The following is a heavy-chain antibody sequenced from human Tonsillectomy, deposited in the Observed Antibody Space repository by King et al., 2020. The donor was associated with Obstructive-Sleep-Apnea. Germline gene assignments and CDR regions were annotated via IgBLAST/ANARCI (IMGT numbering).Heavy chain of an antibody. CDR3: ARGSGAAFVNWFDP. Sequence: QVQLQQWGAGLLKPSETLSLTCAVFGGSFSDYYWSWIRQPPGKGLEWIGEINHIATTNYNPSPKSRVTISVATSKSQFSLKLKSVTAADTAVYFCARGSGAAFVNWFDPWGQGTLVTVSS. CDR2: INHIATT. V-gene: IGHV4-34*01. J-gene: IGHJ5*02. D-gene: IGHD3-3*02. CDR1: GGSFSDYY.